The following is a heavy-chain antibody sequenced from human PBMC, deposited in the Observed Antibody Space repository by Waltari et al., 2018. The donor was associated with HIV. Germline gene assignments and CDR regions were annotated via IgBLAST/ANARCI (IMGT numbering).Heavy chain of an antibody. CDR3: ARMENWYYFDS. V-gene: IGHV2-70*04. CDR2: IDWDDDK. CDR1: GFSLTTSGMR. J-gene: IGHJ4*02. Sequence: QVTLKESGPALVKPTQTLTLTCNLSGFSLTTSGMRVSWIRQPPGKALEWLARIDWDDDKFHRPSLRTRLTISKDTSKNQVVLTMTKMDPVDTATYYCARMENWYYFDSWGQGTLVTVSS. D-gene: IGHD1-1*01.